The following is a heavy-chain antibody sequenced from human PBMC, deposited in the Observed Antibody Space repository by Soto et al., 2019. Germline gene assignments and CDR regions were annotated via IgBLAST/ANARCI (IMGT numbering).Heavy chain of an antibody. CDR2: MNPNSGNT. CDR1: GYTFTSYD. Sequence: QVQLVQSGAEVKKPGASVKVSCKASGYTFTSYDINWVRQATGQGLEWMGWMNPNSGNTGYAQKFQGRVTMTRNTSISTAYMELSSLRSEDTAVYYCARFDPLYSSSWYYPYYYGMDVWGQGTTVTVSS. D-gene: IGHD6-13*01. CDR3: ARFDPLYSSSWYYPYYYGMDV. J-gene: IGHJ6*02. V-gene: IGHV1-8*01.